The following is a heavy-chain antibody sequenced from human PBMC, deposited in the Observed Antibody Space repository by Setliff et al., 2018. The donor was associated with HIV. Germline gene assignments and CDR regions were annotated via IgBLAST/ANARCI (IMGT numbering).Heavy chain of an antibody. CDR1: GGTFSSYA. CDR3: AGEGDCSGGSCYYYYGMDV. D-gene: IGHD2-15*01. Sequence: SVKVSCKASGGTFSSYAISWVRQAPGQGLEWMGGIIPIFGTANYAQKFQGRVTITTDESTSTAYMELSSLRSEDTAVYYCAGEGDCSGGSCYYYYGMDVWGQGTTVTVSS. J-gene: IGHJ6*02. V-gene: IGHV1-69*05. CDR2: IIPIFGTA.